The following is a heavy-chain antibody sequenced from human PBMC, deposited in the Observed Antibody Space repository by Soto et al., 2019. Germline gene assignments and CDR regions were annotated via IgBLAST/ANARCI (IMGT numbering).Heavy chain of an antibody. Sequence: ESGGGVVQPGRSLRLSCAASGFTFSSYAMHWVRQAPGKGLEWVAVISYDGSNKYYADSVKGRFTISRDNSKNTLYLQMNSLRAEDTAVYYCARPSERITIFGVVYYFDYWGQGTLVTVSS. CDR2: ISYDGSNK. J-gene: IGHJ4*02. CDR3: ARPSERITIFGVVYYFDY. V-gene: IGHV3-30-3*01. CDR1: GFTFSSYA. D-gene: IGHD3-3*01.